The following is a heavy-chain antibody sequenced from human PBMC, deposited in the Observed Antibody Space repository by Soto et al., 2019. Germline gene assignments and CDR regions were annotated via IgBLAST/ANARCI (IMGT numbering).Heavy chain of an antibody. Sequence: SETLSLTCTGDSIRGYTYYWAWIRQSPGKGLEWIGSISSGGTTYYNPSLKSRVTLSVDTPKNQFSLKLSSVAAADTAIYYCARHHYYDSSGRTVNFDSWGQGTLVTVSS. D-gene: IGHD3-22*01. CDR2: ISSGGTT. CDR1: DSIRGYTYY. V-gene: IGHV4-39*01. J-gene: IGHJ4*02. CDR3: ARHHYYDSSGRTVNFDS.